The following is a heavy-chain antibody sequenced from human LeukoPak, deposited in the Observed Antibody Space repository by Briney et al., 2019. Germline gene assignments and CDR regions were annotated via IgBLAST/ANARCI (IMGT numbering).Heavy chain of an antibody. CDR3: AKLREWELPDLFDY. Sequence: GGSLRLSCAASGFTFSRHSINWVRQAPGKGLEWVSGISGSGGSRFYTDSVKGRFTISRDNSKNTLYLQMNSLRAEDTAVYYCAKLREWELPDLFDYWGQGTLVTVSS. D-gene: IGHD1-26*01. J-gene: IGHJ4*02. V-gene: IGHV3-23*01. CDR2: ISGSGGSR. CDR1: GFTFSRHS.